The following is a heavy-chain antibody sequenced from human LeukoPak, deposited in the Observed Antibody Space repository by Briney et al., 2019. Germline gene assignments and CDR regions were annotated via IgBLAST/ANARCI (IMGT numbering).Heavy chain of an antibody. D-gene: IGHD3-3*01. V-gene: IGHV4-34*01. CDR1: GGSFSGYY. Sequence: SETLSLTCAVYGGSFSGYYWSWIRQPPGKGLEWIGEINHSGSTNYNPSLKSRVTISVDTSKNQFSLKLSSVTAADTAVYYCARIRLQRRETYYDFWSGYYLVPYYYYYMDVWGKGTTVTVSS. J-gene: IGHJ6*03. CDR3: ARIRLQRRETYYDFWSGYYLVPYYYYYMDV. CDR2: INHSGST.